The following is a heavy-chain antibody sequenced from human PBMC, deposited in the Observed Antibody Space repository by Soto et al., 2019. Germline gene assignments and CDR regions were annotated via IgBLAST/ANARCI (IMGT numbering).Heavy chain of an antibody. J-gene: IGHJ4*02. D-gene: IGHD5-12*01. CDR3: AREKGYISGPKNFDY. CDR2: IYDSGSS. Sequence: SEALSLTCTVSGASISSGDYFWSWIRQSPGKGLEWIGYIYDSGSSYYNPSLKSRVTMSVDTSKNQFSLKLSSVAAADTAVYYCAREKGYISGPKNFDYWGQGTLVTVSS. CDR1: GASISSGDYF. V-gene: IGHV4-30-4*01.